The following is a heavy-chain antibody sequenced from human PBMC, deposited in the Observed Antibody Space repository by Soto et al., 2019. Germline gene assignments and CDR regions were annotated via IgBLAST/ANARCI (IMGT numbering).Heavy chain of an antibody. CDR2: INRSGST. J-gene: IGHJ4*02. D-gene: IGHD3-3*01. V-gene: IGHV4-31*03. CDR3: ARGRISLEWLSLTYFDY. Sequence: SETLSLTCTVSVGSISSGGYYWSWIRQHPGKGLEWIGEINRSGSTNYNPSLKSRVTISVDTSKNQFSLKLSSVTAADTAVYYCARGRISLEWLSLTYFDYWGQGTLVTV. CDR1: VGSISSGGYY.